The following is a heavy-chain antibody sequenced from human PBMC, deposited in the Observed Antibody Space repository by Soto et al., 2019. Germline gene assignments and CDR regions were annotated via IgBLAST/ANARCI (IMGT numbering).Heavy chain of an antibody. CDR1: GGSFSGYY. J-gene: IGHJ4*02. V-gene: IGHV4-34*01. CDR3: ARGPRITMIVVVTPSYGY. CDR2: INHSGST. Sequence: SESLSLTCAVYGGSFSGYYWSGIRQPPGKGLEWIGEINHSGSTNYNPSLKSRVTISVDTSKNQFSLKLSSVTAADTAVYYCARGPRITMIVVVTPSYGYWGQGTLVTVSS. D-gene: IGHD3-22*01.